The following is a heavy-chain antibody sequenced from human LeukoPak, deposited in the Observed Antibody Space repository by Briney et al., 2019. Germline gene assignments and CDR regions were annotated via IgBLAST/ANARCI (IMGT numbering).Heavy chain of an antibody. CDR2: ISNSGDTT. J-gene: IGHJ4*02. D-gene: IGHD6-13*01. Sequence: PGGSLTLSCAGSGFTFSTYAMTWVRQAPGKGLEWVSAISNSGDTTYYADSVKGRFSISRDSSKNTLFLQMNSLRAEDTAVYYCAEGASSTALVTLYYWGQGTLATVSS. CDR3: AEGASSTALVTLYY. CDR1: GFTFSTYA. V-gene: IGHV3-23*01.